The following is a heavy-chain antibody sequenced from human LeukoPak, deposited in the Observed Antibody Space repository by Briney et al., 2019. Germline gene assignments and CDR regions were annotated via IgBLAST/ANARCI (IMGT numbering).Heavy chain of an antibody. D-gene: IGHD3-10*01. CDR1: GYTFTSYD. V-gene: IGHV1-8*03. Sequence: ASVKVSCKASGYTFTSYDINWVRQATGQGLEWMGWMNTNSGNTGYAQKFQGRVTITRNTSISTAYMELSSLRSEDTAVYYCAMDPGSGVRGWFDPWGQGTLVTVSS. J-gene: IGHJ5*02. CDR2: MNTNSGNT. CDR3: AMDPGSGVRGWFDP.